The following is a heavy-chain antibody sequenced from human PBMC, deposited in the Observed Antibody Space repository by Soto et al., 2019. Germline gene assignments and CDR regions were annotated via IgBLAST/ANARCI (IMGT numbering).Heavy chain of an antibody. CDR2: IYSNGTT. CDR3: VKHVVAVSGAYYKDV. D-gene: IGHD3-22*01. Sequence: PSETLSLTCTVSPGSITSSCYYWGWIRQTPGQGLEWTGSIYSNGTTYYNPSLERRAFTSVDTSKDQFSLMQKSMTVAATATFYWVKHVVAVSGAYYKDVWCRVAT. V-gene: IGHV4-39*01. CDR1: PGSITSSCYY. J-gene: IGHJ6*02.